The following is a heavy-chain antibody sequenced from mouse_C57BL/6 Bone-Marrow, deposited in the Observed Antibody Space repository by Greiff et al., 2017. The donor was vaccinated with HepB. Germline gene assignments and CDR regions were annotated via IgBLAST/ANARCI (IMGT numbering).Heavy chain of an antibody. Sequence: VHLVESGPGLVQPSQSLSITCTVSGFSLTSYGVHWVRQSPGKGLEWLGVIWSGGSTDYNAAFISRLSISKDNSKSQVFFKMNSLQADDTAIYYCARNTHYYGSSSYYFDYWGQGTTLTVSS. J-gene: IGHJ2*01. D-gene: IGHD1-1*01. CDR2: IWSGGST. V-gene: IGHV2-2*01. CDR1: GFSLTSYG. CDR3: ARNTHYYGSSSYYFDY.